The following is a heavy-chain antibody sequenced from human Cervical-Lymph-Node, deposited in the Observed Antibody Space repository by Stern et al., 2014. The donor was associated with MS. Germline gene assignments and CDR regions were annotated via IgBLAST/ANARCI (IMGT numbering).Heavy chain of an antibody. J-gene: IGHJ4*02. CDR2: ISGGGY. Sequence: EVHLVESGGGLVQPGGSLRLSCAASGFTFSYYAMSWVRQAPGKGLEWVSGISGGGYYYADSVKGRFTVSRDNSKNTVYLQMNSLRAEDTAVYYCAKDPSDYWGQGTLVTVSS. CDR1: GFTFSYYA. V-gene: IGHV3-23*04. CDR3: AKDPSDY.